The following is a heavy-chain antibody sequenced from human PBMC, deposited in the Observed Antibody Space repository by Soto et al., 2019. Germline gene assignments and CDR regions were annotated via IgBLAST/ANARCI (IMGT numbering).Heavy chain of an antibody. CDR2: IYHTGTT. D-gene: IGHD5-18*01. CDR1: GGSINSGDYS. Sequence: SETLSLTCTVSGGSINSGDYSWTWIRQPPGKGLEWIGYIYHTGTTYYNMSLKSRVTISVDRSKNQFSLKLSSVTAADTAVYYCVKILQYSYGLPHWGQGTLVTVSS. V-gene: IGHV4-30-2*01. J-gene: IGHJ4*02. CDR3: VKILQYSYGLPH.